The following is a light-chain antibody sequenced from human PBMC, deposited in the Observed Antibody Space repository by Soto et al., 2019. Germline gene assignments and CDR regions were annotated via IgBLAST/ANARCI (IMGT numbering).Light chain of an antibody. CDR1: QYISSW. Sequence: DSQMIQSPSTMSASVGDRVTITCRASQYISSWLAWYQQKPGKAPKLLIYKASSLESGVPSRFSGSGSGTEFTLTISSLQPDDFATYYCQQYNSQRTFGQGTKVEIK. V-gene: IGKV1-5*03. J-gene: IGKJ1*01. CDR2: KAS. CDR3: QQYNSQRT.